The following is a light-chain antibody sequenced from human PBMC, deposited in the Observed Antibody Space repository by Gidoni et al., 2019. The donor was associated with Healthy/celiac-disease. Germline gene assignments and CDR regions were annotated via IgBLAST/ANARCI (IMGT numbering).Light chain of an antibody. Sequence: DIQMTQSPSTLSASVGDRVTITCRASQSISSWLAWYQQKPGKAPKLLIYDASSLESGVPSRCSGSGSGTEFTLTISSLQPDDFATYYCQQYNSYWTFXQXTKVEIK. CDR2: DAS. CDR3: QQYNSYWT. J-gene: IGKJ1*01. V-gene: IGKV1-5*01. CDR1: QSISSW.